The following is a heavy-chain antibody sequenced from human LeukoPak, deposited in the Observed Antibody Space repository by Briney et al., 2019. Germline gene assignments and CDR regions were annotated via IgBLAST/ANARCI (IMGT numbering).Heavy chain of an antibody. CDR1: GFTFSSYS. J-gene: IGHJ4*02. CDR2: ISSSSSTI. CDR3: AKTMIVSLGGLDY. V-gene: IGHV3-48*01. Sequence: GGSLRLSCAASGFTFSSYSMNWVRQAPGKGLEWVSYISSSSSTIYYADSVKGRFTISRDNAKNSLYLQMNSLRAEDTAVYHCAKTMIVSLGGLDYWGQGTLVTVPS. D-gene: IGHD3-22*01.